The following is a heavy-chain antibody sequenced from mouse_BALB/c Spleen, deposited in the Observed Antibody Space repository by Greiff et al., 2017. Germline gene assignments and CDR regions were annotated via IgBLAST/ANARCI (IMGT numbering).Heavy chain of an antibody. CDR3: ARCVTTVVATDWYFDV. V-gene: IGHV3-8*02. CDR1: GDSITSGY. CDR2: ISYSGST. J-gene: IGHJ1*01. Sequence: VQLQQSGPSLVKPSQTLSLTCSVTGDSITSGYWNWIRKFPGNKLEYMGYISYSGSTYYNPSLKSRISITRDTSKNQYYLQLNSVTTEDTATYYCARCVTTVVATDWYFDVWGAGTTVTVSS. D-gene: IGHD1-1*01.